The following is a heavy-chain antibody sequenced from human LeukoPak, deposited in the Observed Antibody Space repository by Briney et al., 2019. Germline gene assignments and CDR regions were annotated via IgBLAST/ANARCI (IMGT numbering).Heavy chain of an antibody. CDR3: ARDHRFRYYYGSGSSSFDAFDI. CDR2: ISSSGSTI. CDR1: GFTFSDYY. Sequence: PGGSLRLSCAASGFTFSDYYMSWIRQAPGKGLEWVSYISSSGSTIYYADSVKGRFTISRDNAKNSLYLQMNSLRAEDTAVYYCARDHRFRYYYGSGSSSFDAFDIWGRGTMVTVSS. D-gene: IGHD3-10*01. V-gene: IGHV3-11*01. J-gene: IGHJ3*02.